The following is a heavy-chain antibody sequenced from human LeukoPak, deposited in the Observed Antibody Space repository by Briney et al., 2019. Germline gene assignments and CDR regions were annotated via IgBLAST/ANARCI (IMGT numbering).Heavy chain of an antibody. CDR3: AKGLGGAYWNFDY. Sequence: GGTLRLSCAASGFTFSSYGMSWVRQAPGEGLEWVSAISDSGGSTYYTDSVKGRFTISRDISKNTLYLQMDSLRAEDTAVYYCAKGLGGAYWNFDYWGQGTLLTVSS. J-gene: IGHJ4*02. CDR1: GFTFSSYG. CDR2: ISDSGGST. D-gene: IGHD1-26*01. V-gene: IGHV3-23*01.